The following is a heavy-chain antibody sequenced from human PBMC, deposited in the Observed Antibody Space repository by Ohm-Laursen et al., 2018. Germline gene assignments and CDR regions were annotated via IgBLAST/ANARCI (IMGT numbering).Heavy chain of an antibody. V-gene: IGHV1-46*01. D-gene: IGHD3-22*01. J-gene: IGHJ4*02. CDR1: GYTFTGYH. Sequence: ASVKVSCKASGYTFTGYHIHWVRQAPGQGLEWMGIINPGGGSTSYAQKFQGRVTMTRDTSTSTVYMELSSLRSEDTAVYYCAREYYYDSSAYSGWGQGTLVTVSS. CDR2: INPGGGST. CDR3: AREYYYDSSAYSG.